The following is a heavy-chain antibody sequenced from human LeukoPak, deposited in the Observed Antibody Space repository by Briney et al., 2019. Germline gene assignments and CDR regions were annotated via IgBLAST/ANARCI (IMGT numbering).Heavy chain of an antibody. CDR3: VNLYSSNY. Sequence: GGSLRLSCAASGLPLSSYAMSWVRQAPGKGLEWVSGISGGGGSTFYADSVKGRFTISRDNSKNTLYLQMNSLRAEDTAVYYCVNLYSSNYWGQGTLVTVSS. J-gene: IGHJ4*02. CDR2: ISGGGGST. CDR1: GLPLSSYA. D-gene: IGHD6-19*01. V-gene: IGHV3-23*01.